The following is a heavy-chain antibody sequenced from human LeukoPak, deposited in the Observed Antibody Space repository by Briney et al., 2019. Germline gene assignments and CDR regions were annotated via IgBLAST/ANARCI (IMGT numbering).Heavy chain of an antibody. J-gene: IGHJ3*02. CDR2: INHSGNS. D-gene: IGHD1-26*01. CDR3: GMFAVIVGGGLDI. Sequence: PSETLSLTCAVYGGSFSDYYFTWLRQPPGKGLEWIGDINHSGNSSYNKSLKSRVTISVDTSKNQVSLELNSVTAADTAVYYCGMFAVIVGGGLDIWGQGTVVTVSS. CDR1: GGSFSDYY. V-gene: IGHV4-34*01.